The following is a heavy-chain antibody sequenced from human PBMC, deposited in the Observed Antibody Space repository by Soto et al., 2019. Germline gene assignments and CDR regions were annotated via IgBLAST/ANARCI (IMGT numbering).Heavy chain of an antibody. D-gene: IGHD6-19*01. Sequence: SETLSLTCTVSGGSISSYYWSWIRQPPGKGLEWIGYIYYSGSTNYNPSLKSRDTISVDTSKNQFSLKLSSVTAADTAVYYCARLTAVAGDFDYWGQGTLVTVSS. CDR2: IYYSGST. CDR1: GGSISSYY. V-gene: IGHV4-59*08. J-gene: IGHJ4*02. CDR3: ARLTAVAGDFDY.